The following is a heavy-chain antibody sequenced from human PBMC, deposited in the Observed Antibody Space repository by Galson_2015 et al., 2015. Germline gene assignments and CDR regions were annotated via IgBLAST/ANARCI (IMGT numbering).Heavy chain of an antibody. Sequence: SLRLSCAASGFTFSSFAMTWVRQAPGKGLEWVSAISGSGDKTYYADSVKGRFTISRDNSRNTLCLQMNSLRVEDTAVYFCARLGRTWGYWGQGTLVTVSS. J-gene: IGHJ4*02. V-gene: IGHV3-23*01. CDR2: ISGSGDKT. CDR1: GFTFSSFA. D-gene: IGHD3-16*01. CDR3: ARLGRTWGY.